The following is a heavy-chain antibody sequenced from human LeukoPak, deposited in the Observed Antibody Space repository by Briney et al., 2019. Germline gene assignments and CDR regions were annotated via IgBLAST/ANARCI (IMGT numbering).Heavy chain of an antibody. CDR2: ITTYNGYT. Sequence: ASVKVSCKASVYTFTNYGISWMRQAPGQGLEWMGWITTYNGYTNYAQKLQGRVTMTTDTSTSTAYMELRSLRSDDTAVYYCARGGYSYGYMGYFDYWGQGTLVTVSS. J-gene: IGHJ4*02. CDR3: ARGGYSYGYMGYFDY. CDR1: VYTFTNYG. V-gene: IGHV1-18*01. D-gene: IGHD5-18*01.